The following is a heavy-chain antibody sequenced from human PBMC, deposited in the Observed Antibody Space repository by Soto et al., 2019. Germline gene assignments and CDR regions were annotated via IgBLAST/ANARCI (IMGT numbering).Heavy chain of an antibody. CDR3: ARVRQLVGYFHYYMDV. CDR2: ISAYNGDT. J-gene: IGHJ6*03. D-gene: IGHD6-6*01. Sequence: ASVKVSCKASGYTFTDYGITWVRQAPGQGLEWMGWISAYNGDTHYTQRLQGRVTMTTDTSTSTAYMELRGLRSDDTAVYYCARVRQLVGYFHYYMDVLGKGTTVTGSS. CDR1: GYTFTDYG. V-gene: IGHV1-18*01.